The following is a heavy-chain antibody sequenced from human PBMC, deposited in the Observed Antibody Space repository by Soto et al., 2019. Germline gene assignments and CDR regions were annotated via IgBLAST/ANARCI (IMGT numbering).Heavy chain of an antibody. D-gene: IGHD5-18*01. V-gene: IGHV1-46*03. J-gene: IGHJ5*02. Sequence: ASVKVSCKASGYTFTSYYMHWVRQAPGQGLEWMGIINPSGGSTSYAQKFQGRVTMTRDTSTSTVYMELSSLRSEDTAVYYCARVYPSDTRYGYVGNDWFDPWGQGTLVTVSS. CDR2: INPSGGST. CDR1: GYTFTSYY. CDR3: ARVYPSDTRYGYVGNDWFDP.